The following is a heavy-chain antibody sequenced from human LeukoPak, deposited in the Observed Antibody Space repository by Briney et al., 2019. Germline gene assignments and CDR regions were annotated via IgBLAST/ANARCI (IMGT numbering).Heavy chain of an antibody. CDR2: IYYSGST. CDR1: GGSISSYY. CDR3: ARARVVVVAATPSRAFDI. J-gene: IGHJ3*02. D-gene: IGHD2-15*01. Sequence: SETLSLTCTASGGSISSYYWSWIRQPPGKGLEWVGYIYYSGSTNYNPSLKSRVTISVDTSKNQFSLKLSSVTAADTAVYYCARARVVVVAATPSRAFDIWGQGTMVTVSS. V-gene: IGHV4-59*01.